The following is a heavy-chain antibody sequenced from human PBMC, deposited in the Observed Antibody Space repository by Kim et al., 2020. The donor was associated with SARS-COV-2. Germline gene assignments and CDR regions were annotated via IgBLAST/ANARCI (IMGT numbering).Heavy chain of an antibody. J-gene: IGHJ5*02. CDR1: GGSISSSSYY. Sequence: SETLSLTCTVSGGSISSSSYYWGWIRQPPGKGLEWIGSIYYSGSTYYNPSLKSRVTISVDTSKNQFSLKLSSVTAADTAVYYCARGGGYTGVNWFDPWGQGTLVTVSS. V-gene: IGHV4-39*07. CDR2: IYYSGST. CDR3: ARGGGYTGVNWFDP. D-gene: IGHD3-22*01.